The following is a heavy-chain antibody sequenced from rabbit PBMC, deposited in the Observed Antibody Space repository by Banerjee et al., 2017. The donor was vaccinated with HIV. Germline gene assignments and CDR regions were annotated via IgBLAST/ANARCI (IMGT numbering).Heavy chain of an antibody. CDR2: IYAGSGST. CDR1: GFTISSNYY. Sequence: QSLEESGGDLVKPGASLTLTCTASGFTISSNYYMCWVRQAPGKGLEWIACIYAGSGSTAYASWAKGRFTISKTSSTTVTLQMTSLTAADTATYFCATEGAVSTGYGYGAFDPWGPGTLVTVS. V-gene: IGHV1S40*01. J-gene: IGHJ2*01. CDR3: ATEGAVSTGYGYGAFDP. D-gene: IGHD6-1*01.